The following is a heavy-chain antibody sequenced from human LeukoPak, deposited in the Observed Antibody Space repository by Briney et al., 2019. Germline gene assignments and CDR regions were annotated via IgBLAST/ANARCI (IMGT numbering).Heavy chain of an antibody. V-gene: IGHV1-69*05. D-gene: IGHD6-19*01. CDR2: IITIFGTA. Sequence: SVKLSCKASGGTFSSYAISWVRQAPGQGLEWMGRIITIFGTANYAQKFQGRVTITTDESTSTAYMELSSLRSEDTAVYYCARDGEVEGSGWDSDYWGQGTLVTVSS. CDR3: ARDGEVEGSGWDSDY. CDR1: GGTFSSYA. J-gene: IGHJ4*02.